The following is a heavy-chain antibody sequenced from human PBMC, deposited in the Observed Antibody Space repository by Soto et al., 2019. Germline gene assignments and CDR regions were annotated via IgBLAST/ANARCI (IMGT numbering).Heavy chain of an antibody. CDR2: ISWNSGSI. CDR1: GFTFDDYV. V-gene: IGHV3-9*01. CDR3: AKASSSWSSSDY. J-gene: IGHJ4*02. Sequence: EVQLVESGGGLVQPGRSLRLSCAASGFTFDDYVMHWVRQAPGKGLEWVSGISWNSGSIGYADSVKGRFTISRDNAKNSLYLQMNSLRAEDTALYYCAKASSSWSSSDYWGQGTLVTVSS. D-gene: IGHD6-13*01.